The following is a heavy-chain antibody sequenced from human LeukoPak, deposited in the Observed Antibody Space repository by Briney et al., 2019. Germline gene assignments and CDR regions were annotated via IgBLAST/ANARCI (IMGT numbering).Heavy chain of an antibody. CDR3: ARGAGVRGVIRYFDY. CDR2: INPNSGGT. Sequence: ASVKVSCKASGYTFTGYYMHWVRQAPGQGLEWMGWINPNSGGTNYAQKFQGRATMTRDTSISTAYMELSRLRSDDTAVYYCARGAGVRGVIRYFDYWGQGTLVTVSS. V-gene: IGHV1-2*02. D-gene: IGHD3-10*01. CDR1: GYTFTGYY. J-gene: IGHJ4*02.